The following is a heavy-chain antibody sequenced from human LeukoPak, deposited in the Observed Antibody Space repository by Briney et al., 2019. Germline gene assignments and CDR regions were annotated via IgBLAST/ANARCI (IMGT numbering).Heavy chain of an antibody. CDR2: ICFDGSDK. CDR1: GFNFRSYG. J-gene: IGHJ4*02. V-gene: IGHV3-33*06. Sequence: GGSLRIYCAASGFNFRSYGMHRVRQAPVKGLQLVALICFDGSDKSYADSVKGRFTISRDNPKNTLYLQMNSLRAEDTAVYYCAKVGLQYSSSSYAIDYWGQGTLVTVSS. CDR3: AKVGLQYSSSSYAIDY. D-gene: IGHD6-6*01.